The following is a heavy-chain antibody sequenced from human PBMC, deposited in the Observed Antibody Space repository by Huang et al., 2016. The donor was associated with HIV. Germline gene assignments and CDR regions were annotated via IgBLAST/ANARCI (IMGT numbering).Heavy chain of an antibody. CDR3: ARILMYYNSSGYGFDY. CDR2: INHSEST. Sequence: QVQLQQWGAGLLKPSETLSLTCAVYGGSFSGYYWSWIRQPPGKGLEWIGEINHSESTNYNPSLKMRVTISVDTSKNQFSLKLSSVTAADTAVYYCARILMYYNSSGYGFDYWGQGTLVTVSS. V-gene: IGHV4-34*01. J-gene: IGHJ4*02. D-gene: IGHD3-22*01. CDR1: GGSFSGYY.